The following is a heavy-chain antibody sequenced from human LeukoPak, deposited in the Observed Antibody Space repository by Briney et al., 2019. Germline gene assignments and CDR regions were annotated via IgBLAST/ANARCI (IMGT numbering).Heavy chain of an antibody. CDR2: ISSGGSYK. J-gene: IGHJ3*02. D-gene: IGHD5-24*01. CDR1: GFNLRTDS. V-gene: IGHV3-21*01. CDR3: TRTKEMAADHDAFDI. Sequence: GGSLRLSCAASGFNLRTDSMNWVRQAPGKGLEWVSSISSGGSYKFYADSVKRRFTISRDNAKNSLYLQMNSLRAEDTAVYYCTRTKEMAADHDAFDIWGQGTMVTVSS.